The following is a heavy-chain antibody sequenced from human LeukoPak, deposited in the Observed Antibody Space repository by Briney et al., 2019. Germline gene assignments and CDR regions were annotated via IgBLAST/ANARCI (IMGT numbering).Heavy chain of an antibody. CDR2: IIPIFGTA. CDR1: GGTFSSYA. J-gene: IGHJ4*02. Sequence: SVKVSCKASGGTFSSYAISWVRQAPGQGLEWMGGIIPIFGTANYAQKFQGRVTITADESTSKAYMELSSLRSEDTAVYYCARDPRWAYGDYPRGFDYWGQGTLVTVSS. CDR3: ARDPRWAYGDYPRGFDY. D-gene: IGHD4-17*01. V-gene: IGHV1-69*13.